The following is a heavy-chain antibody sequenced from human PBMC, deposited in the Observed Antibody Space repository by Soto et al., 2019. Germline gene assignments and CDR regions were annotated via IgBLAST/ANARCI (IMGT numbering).Heavy chain of an antibody. Sequence: QVQLVESGGGVVQPGRSLRLSCAASGFTFSSYAMHWVRQAPGKGLEWVAVISYDGSNKYYADSVKGRFTISRDNSKNTLYLQMNRLRAEDTAVYYFARDGKQQLVTYYYYYGMDVWGQGTTVTVSS. CDR2: ISYDGSNK. CDR3: ARDGKQQLVTYYYYYGMDV. V-gene: IGHV3-30-3*01. D-gene: IGHD6-13*01. J-gene: IGHJ6*02. CDR1: GFTFSSYA.